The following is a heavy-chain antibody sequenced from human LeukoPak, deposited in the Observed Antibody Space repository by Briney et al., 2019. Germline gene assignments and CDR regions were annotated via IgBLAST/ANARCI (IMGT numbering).Heavy chain of an antibody. CDR1: GGTFSSYA. J-gene: IGHJ4*02. V-gene: IGHV1-69*06. CDR2: IIPIFGTA. CDR3: ARARGSWYPWDY. Sequence: ASVKVSCKASGGTFSSYAISWVRQAPGQGPEWMGGIIPIFGTANYAQKFQGRVTITADKSTSTAYMELSSLRSEDTAVYYCARARGSWYPWDYWGQGTLVTVSS. D-gene: IGHD6-13*01.